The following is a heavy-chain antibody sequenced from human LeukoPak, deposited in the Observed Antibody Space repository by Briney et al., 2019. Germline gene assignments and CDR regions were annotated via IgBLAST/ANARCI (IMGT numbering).Heavy chain of an antibody. V-gene: IGHV4-34*01. CDR1: GGSFSGYY. J-gene: IGHJ6*03. D-gene: IGHD6-19*01. CDR3: AXRXFXXLVPYYYYXMDV. CDR2: INHSGST. Sequence: SETLXXTCAVYGGSFSGYYWSWIRQPPGKGLEWIGEINHSGSTNYNPSLKSRVTISVDTSKNQFSLKLSSVTAADTAVYYCAXRXFXXLVPYYYYXMDVWGKGTTVTISS.